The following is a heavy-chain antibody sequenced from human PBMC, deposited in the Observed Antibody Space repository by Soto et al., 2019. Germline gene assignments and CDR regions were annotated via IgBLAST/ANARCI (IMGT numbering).Heavy chain of an antibody. CDR1: GFTFSSYG. CDR2: ISYDGSNK. Sequence: ESGGGVVQPGRSLRLSCAASGFTFSSYGMHWVRQAPGKGLEWVAVISYDGSNKYYADSVKGRFTISRDNSKNTLYLQMNSLRAEDTAVYYCAKDRGYDSSGTLAYWGQGTLVTVSS. J-gene: IGHJ4*02. D-gene: IGHD3-22*01. CDR3: AKDRGYDSSGTLAY. V-gene: IGHV3-30*18.